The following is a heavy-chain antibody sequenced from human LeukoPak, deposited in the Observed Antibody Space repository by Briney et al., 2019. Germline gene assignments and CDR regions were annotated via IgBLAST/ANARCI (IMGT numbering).Heavy chain of an antibody. V-gene: IGHV1-2*06. J-gene: IGHJ4*02. D-gene: IGHD2-8*01. CDR1: GYTFTDYY. Sequence: GASVKVSCKASGYTFTDYYMHWVRQAPGQGLQWMGRINPKTGGTNYAQKFQGRVTMTGDTSISTAYMELSRLGSDDTAVYYCARRVQTTGVIDYWGQGTLVTVSS. CDR2: INPKTGGT. CDR3: ARRVQTTGVIDY.